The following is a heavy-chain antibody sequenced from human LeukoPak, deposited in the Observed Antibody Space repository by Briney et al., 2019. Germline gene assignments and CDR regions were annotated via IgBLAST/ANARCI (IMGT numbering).Heavy chain of an antibody. J-gene: IGHJ5*02. CDR3: ARGSSDIVATMYWFDP. CDR2: MNPNSGNT. Sequence: ASVKVSCKASGYTFTSYDINWVRQATGQGLEWMGWMNPNSGNTGYAQKFQGRVTMTRNTSISTAYMELSRLRSDDTAVYYCARGSSDIVATMYWFDPWGQGTLVTVSS. D-gene: IGHD5-12*01. CDR1: GYTFTSYD. V-gene: IGHV1-8*01.